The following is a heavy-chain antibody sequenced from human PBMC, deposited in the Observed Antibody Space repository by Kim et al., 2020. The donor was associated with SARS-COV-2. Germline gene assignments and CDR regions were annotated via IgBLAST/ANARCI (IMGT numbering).Heavy chain of an antibody. J-gene: IGHJ4*02. CDR3: ASMPTTVPLYYCDY. Sequence: EESVKGRFTISRDNAKNSLYLQMNSLRDEDTAVYYCASMPTTVPLYYCDYWGQGTLVTVSS. D-gene: IGHD4-17*01. V-gene: IGHV3-48*02.